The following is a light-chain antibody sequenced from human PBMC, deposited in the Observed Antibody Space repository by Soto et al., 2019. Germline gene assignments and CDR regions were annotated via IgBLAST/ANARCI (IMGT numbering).Light chain of an antibody. V-gene: IGLV2-14*01. CDR3: SSHTTSSTVA. J-gene: IGLJ2*01. CDR2: DVS. CDR1: RSDVGGYNY. Sequence: QSAPTQPASVSGSPGQSITISCTGSRSDVGGYNYVSWYQQHPGKAPKLMIYDVSNRPSGVSKRFSGSKSGNTASLTISGLQAEDEADYYCSSHTTSSTVAFGGGTKLTVL.